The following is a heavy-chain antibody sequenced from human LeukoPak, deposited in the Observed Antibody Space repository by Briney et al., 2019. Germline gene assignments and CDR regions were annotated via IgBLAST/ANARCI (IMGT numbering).Heavy chain of an antibody. CDR1: GPTFMSYN. V-gene: IGHV3-48*04. J-gene: IGHJ6*03. CDR2: IHRGSGTI. D-gene: IGHD3-16*01. Sequence: GGSLRLSCVVSGPTFMSYNMNWVRQAPGKGLEWVSFIHRGSGTIYYADSVKGRFTISRDNGKNSLYLQMNSLRAEDTAVYFCARDARGIMLNVLGSYYMDVWGKGTTVTVSS. CDR3: ARDARGIMLNVLGSYYMDV.